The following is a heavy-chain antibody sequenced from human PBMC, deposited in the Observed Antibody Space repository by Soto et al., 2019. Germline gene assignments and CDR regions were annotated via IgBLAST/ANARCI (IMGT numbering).Heavy chain of an antibody. CDR2: ISAYNGNT. CDR1: GYTFTSYG. J-gene: IGHJ4*02. Sequence: ASVKVSCKASGYTFTSYGISWVRQAPGQGLEWMEWISAYNGNTFYAQNLQGRVTMTTDTSTTTAYMELSSLRSGDTAVYYCARVGYYGSGSYLTTDYWGQGTLVTVSS. D-gene: IGHD3-10*01. CDR3: ARVGYYGSGSYLTTDY. V-gene: IGHV1-18*01.